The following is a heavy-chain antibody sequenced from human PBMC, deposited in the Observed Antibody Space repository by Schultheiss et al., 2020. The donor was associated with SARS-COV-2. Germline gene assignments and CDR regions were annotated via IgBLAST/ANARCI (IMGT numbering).Heavy chain of an antibody. V-gene: IGHV4-34*09. CDR1: GGSFSGYY. CDR3: AKLSTTGGNSDSFDY. CDR2: IYHSGST. J-gene: IGHJ4*02. D-gene: IGHD4-23*01. Sequence: SETLSLTCAVYGGSFSGYYWSWIRQPPGKGLEWIGSIYHSGSTYYNPSLKSRVTISVDTSKNQFSLKLSSVTAADTAVYYCAKLSTTGGNSDSFDYWGQGTLVTVSS.